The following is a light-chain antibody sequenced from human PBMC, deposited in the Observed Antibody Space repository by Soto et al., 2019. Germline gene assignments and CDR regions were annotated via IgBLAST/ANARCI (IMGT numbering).Light chain of an antibody. Sequence: EIVLTQSPGTLSLSPGERATLSCRASQSVSSSYLAWYQQKPGQAPRLLIYGASSRATGIPDRFSGSGSGTDFTLTISRLEPEDFAVYYCRQYGSSRWTFGQGTKVDIK. CDR1: QSVSSSY. CDR3: RQYGSSRWT. J-gene: IGKJ1*01. CDR2: GAS. V-gene: IGKV3-20*01.